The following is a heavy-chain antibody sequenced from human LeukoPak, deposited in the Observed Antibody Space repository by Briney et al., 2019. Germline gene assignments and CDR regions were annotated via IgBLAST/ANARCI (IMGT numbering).Heavy chain of an antibody. D-gene: IGHD2-8*01. V-gene: IGHV3-48*01. Sequence: GGSLRLSCAASGFTFNVYSMNWVRQAPGKGLEWVSFISSSLDSNIYYADSVKGRFTISRDNAKNSLYLQMNSLRAEDTAVYYCARDAGIVLMVYGRGTSFDYWGQGTLVTVSS. CDR1: GFTFNVYS. CDR3: ARDAGIVLMVYGRGTSFDY. CDR2: ISSSLDSNI. J-gene: IGHJ4*02.